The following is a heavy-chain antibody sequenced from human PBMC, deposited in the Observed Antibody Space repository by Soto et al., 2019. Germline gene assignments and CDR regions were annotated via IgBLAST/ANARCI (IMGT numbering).Heavy chain of an antibody. D-gene: IGHD3-10*01. J-gene: IGHJ4*02. Sequence: PGGSLRLSCAVSGFTFSSYSMNWVRQAPGKGLEWLSYISSSSGTIYYADSVKGRFTISRDNAHNSLYLQMKSLRAEDTAVYYCARVVYGSGSPVDYWGQGTLVTVSS. CDR3: ARVVYGSGSPVDY. V-gene: IGHV3-48*01. CDR1: GFTFSSYS. CDR2: ISSSSGTI.